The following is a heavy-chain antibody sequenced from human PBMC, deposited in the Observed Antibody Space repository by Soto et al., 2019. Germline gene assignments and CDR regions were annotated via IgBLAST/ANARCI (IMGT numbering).Heavy chain of an antibody. CDR1: GGTFSIYA. Sequence: SVKVSCKASGGTFSIYAISCVVQSPGQGLEWMGGIIPIFGTANYAQKFQGRVTITADEFTSTAYMELSSLRSEDTAVYYCARLIAAAVSRGFDPWGQGTLVTVSS. CDR2: IIPIFGTA. J-gene: IGHJ5*02. CDR3: ARLIAAAVSRGFDP. D-gene: IGHD6-13*01. V-gene: IGHV1-69*13.